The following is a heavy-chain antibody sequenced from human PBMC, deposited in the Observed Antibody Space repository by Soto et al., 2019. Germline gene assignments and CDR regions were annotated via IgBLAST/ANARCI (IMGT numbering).Heavy chain of an antibody. J-gene: IGHJ6*02. CDR3: ARGHSTDCSNGVCSFFYNHEMDV. D-gene: IGHD2-8*01. CDR1: GYTFTGYY. V-gene: IGHV1-2*04. Sequence: GASVKVSCKASGYTFTGYYMHWVRQAPGQGLEWMGWINPNSGGTNYAQKFQGWVTMTRDTSIGTVYMELTRLRSDDTAVYFCARGHSTDCSNGVCSFFYNHEMDVWGQGTTVTVSS. CDR2: INPNSGGT.